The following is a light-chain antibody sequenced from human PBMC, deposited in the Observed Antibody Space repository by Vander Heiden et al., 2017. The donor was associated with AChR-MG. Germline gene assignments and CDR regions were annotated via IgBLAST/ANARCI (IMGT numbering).Light chain of an antibody. CDR3: QQRSNWLWT. CDR2: EAS. J-gene: IGKJ1*01. CDR1: QSVSSY. V-gene: IGKV3-11*01. Sequence: EIVLTQSPATLSLSPGERATLSCRASQSVSSYLAWYQQKPGQAPRLLIYEASNRATGIPARFSGSGSGTDLTLTISSLEPEDFAVYYCQQRSNWLWTFGQGTKVKIK.